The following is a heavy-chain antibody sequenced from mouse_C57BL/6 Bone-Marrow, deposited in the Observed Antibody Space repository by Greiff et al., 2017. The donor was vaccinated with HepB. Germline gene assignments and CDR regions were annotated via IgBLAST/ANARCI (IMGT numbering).Heavy chain of an antibody. V-gene: IGHV5-17*01. J-gene: IGHJ2*01. CDR3: ARDYYYGKGY. CDR2: ISMGSSTN. D-gene: IGHD1-1*01. CDR1: GFTFSDYG. Sequence: EVQGVESGGGLVKPGGSLKLSCAASGFTFSDYGMHWVRQAPEKGLEWVAYISMGSSTNYYADTVKGRFTISRDNAKNTLFMKMTSLRSEVTAMYYCARDYYYGKGYWGKGTTLTVAS.